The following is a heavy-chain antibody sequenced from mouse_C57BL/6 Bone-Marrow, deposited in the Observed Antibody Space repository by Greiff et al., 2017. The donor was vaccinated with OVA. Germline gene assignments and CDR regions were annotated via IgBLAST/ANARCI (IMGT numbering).Heavy chain of an antibody. CDR2: INPYNGGT. CDR3: APSGSSFDY. V-gene: IGHV1-19*01. Sequence: EVQLQQSGPVLVKPGASVKMSCKASGYTFTDYYMNWVKQSHGKSLEWIGVINPYNGGTSYNQKFKGKATLTVDKSSSTAYMELNSLTSEDSAVYYCAPSGSSFDYWGQGTTLTVSS. J-gene: IGHJ2*01. D-gene: IGHD1-1*01. CDR1: GYTFTDYY.